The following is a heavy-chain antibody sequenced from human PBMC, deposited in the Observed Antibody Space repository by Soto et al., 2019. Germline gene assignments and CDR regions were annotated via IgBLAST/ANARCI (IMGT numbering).Heavy chain of an antibody. J-gene: IGHJ6*02. Sequence: GASVKVSCKASGYTFTSYAMHWVRQAPGQRLEWMGWINAGNGNTKYSQKFQGRVTITRDTSASTAYMELSSLRSEDTAVYYCAGAPRVVNPSPIHYYYYGMDVWGQGTTVTVSS. CDR3: AGAPRVVNPSPIHYYYYGMDV. CDR2: INAGNGNT. CDR1: GYTFTSYA. D-gene: IGHD3-3*01. V-gene: IGHV1-3*01.